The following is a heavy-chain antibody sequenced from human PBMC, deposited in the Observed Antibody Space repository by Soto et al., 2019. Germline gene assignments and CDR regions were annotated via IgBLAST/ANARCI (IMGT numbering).Heavy chain of an antibody. CDR2: ISAYNGNT. CDR1: GYTFTSYG. J-gene: IGHJ6*02. V-gene: IGHV1-18*04. Sequence: ASVKVSCKASGYTFTSYGISWVRQAPGQGLEWMGWISAYNGNTNYAQKLQGRVTMTTDTSTSTAYMELRSLRSDHTALYYCARDNGYSGYEKNYYYRMYVCGQGTTVTVS. CDR3: ARDNGYSGYEKNYYYRMYV. D-gene: IGHD5-12*01.